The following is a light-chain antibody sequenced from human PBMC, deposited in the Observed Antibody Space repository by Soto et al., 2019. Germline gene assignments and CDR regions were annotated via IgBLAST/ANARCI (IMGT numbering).Light chain of an antibody. Sequence: QSALTQPASVSGSPGQSIAISCTGTSSDVGSYNCVSWYQQHPGKAPTLMIYEVDRRPSGVSDRFSGSKSGNTASLTISGLQAEEEADYYCCASVGGPIWVFGGGTKLTVL. V-gene: IGLV2-23*02. CDR1: SSDVGSYNC. CDR3: CASVGGPIWV. CDR2: EVD. J-gene: IGLJ3*02.